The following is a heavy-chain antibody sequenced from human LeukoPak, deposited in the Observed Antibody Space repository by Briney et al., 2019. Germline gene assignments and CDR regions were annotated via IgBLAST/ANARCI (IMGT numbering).Heavy chain of an antibody. CDR1: GGSFSGYY. Sequence: PSDTLSLTCAVYGGSFSGYYWSWIRHPPGKGLEWIGEINHSESTNYSPSLKSRVTISVDTSKNQFSLELSSVTAADTAVYYCARGGMVATSSYFDYWGQGTLVTVSS. V-gene: IGHV4-34*01. CDR2: INHSEST. J-gene: IGHJ4*02. D-gene: IGHD5-12*01. CDR3: ARGGMVATSSYFDY.